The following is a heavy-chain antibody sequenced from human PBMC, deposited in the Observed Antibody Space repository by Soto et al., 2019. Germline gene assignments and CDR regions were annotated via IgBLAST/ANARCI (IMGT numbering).Heavy chain of an antibody. Sequence: SETLSLTCTVSGGSISSGGYYWSWIRQHPGKGLEWIGYIYYSGSTNYNPSLKSRVTISVDTSKNQFSLKLSSVTAADTAVYYCARAYYDSSGYYWEDYFDYWGQGTLVTVSS. J-gene: IGHJ4*02. CDR3: ARAYYDSSGYYWEDYFDY. CDR2: IYYSGST. CDR1: GGSISSGGYY. V-gene: IGHV4-61*08. D-gene: IGHD3-22*01.